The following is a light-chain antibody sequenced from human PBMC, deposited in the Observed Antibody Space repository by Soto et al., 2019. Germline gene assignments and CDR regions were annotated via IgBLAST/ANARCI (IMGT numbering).Light chain of an antibody. CDR2: DVS. V-gene: IGLV2-14*01. J-gene: IGLJ2*01. Sequence: QSVLTQPASVSGSPGQSITISCTGTSSDVGGYNYVSWYQQHPGKAPKLMIYDVSNRTSGVSNRFSVSKSGNTASLTISGLQAEDEADYYCSSYTSSSTLVFGGGTKVTVL. CDR3: SSYTSSSTLV. CDR1: SSDVGGYNY.